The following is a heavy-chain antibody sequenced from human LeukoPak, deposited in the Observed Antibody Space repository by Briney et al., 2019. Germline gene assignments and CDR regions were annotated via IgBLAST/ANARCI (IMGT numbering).Heavy chain of an antibody. V-gene: IGHV3-21*01. CDR3: ARDGRDQYCGSTSCYSYYFDY. CDR1: GFTFSSYS. Sequence: AGGSLRLSCGASGFTFSSYSMNWVRQAPGKGLEWVSYISSSSDNIYYADSVKGRFTISRDNAKNSLYLQMNSLRAEDTAVYYCARDGRDQYCGSTSCYSYYFDYWGQGTLVTVSS. D-gene: IGHD2-2*01. J-gene: IGHJ4*02. CDR2: ISSSSDNI.